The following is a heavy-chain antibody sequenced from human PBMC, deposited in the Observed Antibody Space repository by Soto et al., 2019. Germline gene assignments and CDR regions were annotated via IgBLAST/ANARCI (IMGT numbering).Heavy chain of an antibody. J-gene: IGHJ6*03. CDR2: ISSSSSTI. CDR3: ARDRGYCTNGVCLYYYYYMDV. CDR1: GFTFSSYS. D-gene: IGHD2-8*01. Sequence: EVQLVESGGGLVQPGGSLRLSCAASGFTFSSYSMNWVRQAPGKGLEWVSYISSSSSTIYYADSVKGRFTISRDNAKNSLYLQMNSLRAEDTAVYYCARDRGYCTNGVCLYYYYYMDVWGKGTTVTVSS. V-gene: IGHV3-48*01.